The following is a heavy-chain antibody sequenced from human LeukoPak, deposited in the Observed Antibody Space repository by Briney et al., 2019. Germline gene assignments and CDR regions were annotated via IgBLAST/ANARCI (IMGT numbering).Heavy chain of an antibody. CDR3: AGIRRTYGDFVFPLDP. J-gene: IGHJ5*02. V-gene: IGHV4-34*01. Sequence: PSETLSLTCAVYGGSFNDCYWSWIRQPPGQGLEWIGEISHTLRATYNASLKSRVVISVDTSRSQFSLSLNSVTAADTAVYYCAGIRRTYGDFVFPLDPWGQGTLVTVSS. CDR2: ISHTLRA. CDR1: GGSFNDCY. D-gene: IGHD4-17*01.